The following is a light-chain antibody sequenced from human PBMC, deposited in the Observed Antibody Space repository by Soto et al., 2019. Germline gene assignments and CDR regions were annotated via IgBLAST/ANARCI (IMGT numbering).Light chain of an antibody. Sequence: IVLTQSPGTLSLSPGERASLSCRASQRVISDYLAWYQQKPGQAPRLLIYGASNRTTGIPDRFSGSGSGTDFTLTISRLEPEDFAVYYCQQYGRPPLFTFGPGTTLEIK. CDR2: GAS. V-gene: IGKV3-20*01. J-gene: IGKJ3*01. CDR3: QQYGRPPLFT. CDR1: QRVISDY.